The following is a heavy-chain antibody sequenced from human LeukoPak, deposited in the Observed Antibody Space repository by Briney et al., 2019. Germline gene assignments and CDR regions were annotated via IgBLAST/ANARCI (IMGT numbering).Heavy chain of an antibody. J-gene: IGHJ4*02. CDR3: ASLEPIIAAAGSFFDY. D-gene: IGHD6-13*01. CDR2: IIPILGTA. CDR1: GGTFSSYA. V-gene: IGHV1-69*04. Sequence: SVKVSCKASGGTFSSYAISWVRQAPGQGLEWMGRIIPILGTANYAQKFQGRVTITADKSTSTAYMELSSLRSEDTAVYYCASLEPIIAAAGSFFDYWGQGTLVTVSS.